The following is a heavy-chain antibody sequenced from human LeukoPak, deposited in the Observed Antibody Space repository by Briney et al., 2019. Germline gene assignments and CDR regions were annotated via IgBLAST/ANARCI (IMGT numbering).Heavy chain of an antibody. J-gene: IGHJ4*02. CDR2: IYYTGIT. V-gene: IGHV4-59*08. CDR1: GGSISSYF. Sequence: SETLSLTCTVSGGSISSYFWSWIRQPPGKGLEWIGFIYYTGITTYNPSLKSRVTISVDTSKNQFFLKMGSVTAADTAVYYCARLIGSSTVADYWGQGTLVTVSS. D-gene: IGHD1-14*01. CDR3: ARLIGSSTVADY.